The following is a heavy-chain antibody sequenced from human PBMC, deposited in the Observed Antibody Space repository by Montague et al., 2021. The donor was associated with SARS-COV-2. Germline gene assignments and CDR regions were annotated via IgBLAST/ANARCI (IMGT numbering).Heavy chain of an antibody. CDR3: AREDRWNWFDP. V-gene: IGHV4-59*01. CDR2: IYYSGST. CDR1: GGSISSYY. Sequence: SETLSLTCTVSGGSISSYYWSWIRQPPGKGLEWIGYIYYSGSTNYNPSLKSRVTFSIDTSKNQFSLKLISVTAADTAVYFCAREDRWNWFDPWGQGTLVTVSS. D-gene: IGHD5-24*01. J-gene: IGHJ5*02.